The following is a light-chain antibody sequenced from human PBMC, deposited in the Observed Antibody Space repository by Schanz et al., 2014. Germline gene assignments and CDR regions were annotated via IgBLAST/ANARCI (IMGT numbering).Light chain of an antibody. CDR1: SSDVGGYNY. Sequence: QSALTQPASVSGSPGQSITISCTGTSSDVGGYNYVSWYQQHPGKAPKLMIYDVSNRPSGVSNRFSGSKSGNTASLTISGLQAEDEADYYCCSYAGSSTLYVFGPGTKLTVL. CDR2: DVS. V-gene: IGLV2-14*03. CDR3: CSYAGSSTLYV. J-gene: IGLJ1*01.